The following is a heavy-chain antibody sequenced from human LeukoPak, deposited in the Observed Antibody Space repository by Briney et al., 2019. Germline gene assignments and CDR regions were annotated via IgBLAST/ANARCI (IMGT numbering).Heavy chain of an antibody. CDR1: GGSISSYY. D-gene: IGHD4-17*01. V-gene: IGHV4-59*01. CDR2: IYYSGST. J-gene: IGHJ3*02. CDR3: ARVVNYGDYDAFDI. Sequence: PSETLSLTCTVSGGSISSYYWSWIRQPPGKGLEWIGYIYYSGSTNYNPSLKSRVTISVDTSKNQFSLKLSSVTAADTAVYYCARVVNYGDYDAFDIWDQGTLVTVSS.